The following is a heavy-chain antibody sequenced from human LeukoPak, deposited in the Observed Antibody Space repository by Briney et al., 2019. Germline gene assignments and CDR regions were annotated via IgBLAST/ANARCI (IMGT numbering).Heavy chain of an antibody. CDR3: AKGPDYQLLSRAAFDI. CDR1: GFTFSNYA. Sequence: GGSLRLSCAASGFTFSNYAMNWVRQAPGKGLEWVSAVSGSGGTTYYADSVKGRFTISRDNSKNTLYLQMNSLRAEDTAVYYCAKGPDYQLLSRAAFDIWGQGTMVTVSS. D-gene: IGHD2-2*01. V-gene: IGHV3-23*01. CDR2: VSGSGGTT. J-gene: IGHJ3*02.